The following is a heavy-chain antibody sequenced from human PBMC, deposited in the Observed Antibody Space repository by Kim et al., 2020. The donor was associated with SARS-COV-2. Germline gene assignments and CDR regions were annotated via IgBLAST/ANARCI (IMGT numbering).Heavy chain of an antibody. V-gene: IGHV3-23*01. Sequence: GRFTISSDNSKNTLYLQMNSLRAEDTAVYYCAKAGGGDCYIISRCYFDLWGRGTLVTVSS. D-gene: IGHD2-21*02. J-gene: IGHJ2*01. CDR3: AKAGGGDCYIISRCYFDL.